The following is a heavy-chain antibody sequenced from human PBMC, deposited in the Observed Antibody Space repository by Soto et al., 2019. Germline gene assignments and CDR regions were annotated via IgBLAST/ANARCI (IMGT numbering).Heavy chain of an antibody. CDR2: ISGSGGST. D-gene: IGHD3-9*01. CDR1: GFTFSSYA. CDR3: AKGGYDILTGYYEAYYYMDV. Sequence: PGGSLRLSCAASGFTFSSYAMSWVRQAPGKGLEWVSAISGSGGSTYYADSVKGRFTISRDNSKNTLYLQMNSLRAEDTAVYYCAKGGYDILTGYYEAYYYMDVWGKGTTVTVSS. V-gene: IGHV3-23*01. J-gene: IGHJ6*03.